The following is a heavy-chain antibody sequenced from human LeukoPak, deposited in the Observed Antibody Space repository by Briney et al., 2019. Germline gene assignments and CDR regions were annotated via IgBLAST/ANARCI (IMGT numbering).Heavy chain of an antibody. D-gene: IGHD3-16*01. Sequence: GGSLRLSCAASGFTFSSYSMNWVRQAPGKGLEWVSYISSSSSTIYYADSVKGRFTISRDNAKNSLYLQMNSLRAEDTAVYYCASSGGGLTDYWGQGTLVTVSS. CDR2: ISSSSSTI. J-gene: IGHJ4*02. CDR3: ASSGGGLTDY. CDR1: GFTFSSYS. V-gene: IGHV3-48*04.